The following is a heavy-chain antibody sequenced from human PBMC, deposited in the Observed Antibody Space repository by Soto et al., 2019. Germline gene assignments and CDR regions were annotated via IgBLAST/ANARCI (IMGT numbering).Heavy chain of an antibody. V-gene: IGHV1-69*08. D-gene: IGHD3-16*01. CDR1: GGTFSSYT. J-gene: IGHJ5*02. CDR2: IIPILGIA. Sequence: QVQLVQSGAEVKKPGSSVKVSCKASGGTFSSYTISWVRQAPGQGLEWMGRIIPILGIANYAQKFQGRVTITADKSTSTAYMELSGLRSEDTAVYYCARDRGGPGLNWFDPWGQGTLVTVSS. CDR3: ARDRGGPGLNWFDP.